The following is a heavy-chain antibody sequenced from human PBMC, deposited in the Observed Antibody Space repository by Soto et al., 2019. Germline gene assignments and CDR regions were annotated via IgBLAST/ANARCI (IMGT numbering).Heavy chain of an antibody. V-gene: IGHV4-59*01. Sequence: TVSGGSISSYYWSWIRQPPGKGLEWIGYIYYSGSTNYNPSLKSRVTISVDTSKNQFSLKLSSVTAADTAVYYCARALFSSSFRWFDPWGQGTLVTVSS. D-gene: IGHD6-13*01. J-gene: IGHJ5*02. CDR3: ARALFSSSFRWFDP. CDR1: GGSISSYY. CDR2: IYYSGST.